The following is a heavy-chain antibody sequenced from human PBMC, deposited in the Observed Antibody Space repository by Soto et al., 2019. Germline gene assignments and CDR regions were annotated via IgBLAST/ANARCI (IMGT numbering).Heavy chain of an antibody. CDR3: AKPGIAAAGQNWFDP. J-gene: IGHJ5*02. CDR2: IWYDGSNK. V-gene: IGHV3-33*06. Sequence: QVQLVESGGGVVQPGRSLRLSCAASGFTFSSYGMHWVRQAPGKGQEWVAVIWYDGSNKYYADSVQGRFTISRDNSKNTLYLQMNSLRAEDTAVYYCAKPGIAAAGQNWFDPWGQGTLVTVSS. D-gene: IGHD6-13*01. CDR1: GFTFSSYG.